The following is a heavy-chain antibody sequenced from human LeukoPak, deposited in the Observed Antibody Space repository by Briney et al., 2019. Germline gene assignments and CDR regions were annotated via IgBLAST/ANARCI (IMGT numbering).Heavy chain of an antibody. CDR1: GVTFSSYS. V-gene: IGHV3-48*04. J-gene: IGHJ4*02. CDR2: ISGDGTNI. D-gene: IGHD3-22*01. CDR3: ARSSSTYFYDTSSHY. Sequence: PGGSLRLSCAASGVTFSSYSMNWVRQGPGKGLEWVSYISGDGTNIYYADSVKGRFTISRDNAKNSLYLQMSSLRAEDTAVYYCARSSSTYFYDTSSHYWGQGTLVTVSS.